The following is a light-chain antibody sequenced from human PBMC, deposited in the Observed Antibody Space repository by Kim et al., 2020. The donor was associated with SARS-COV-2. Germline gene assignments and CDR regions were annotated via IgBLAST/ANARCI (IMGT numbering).Light chain of an antibody. CDR1: QSISNW. V-gene: IGKV1-5*01. CDR3: EQYNSYSQT. Sequence: DIQMTQSPSTLSASVGDRVTITCRASQSISNWLAWHQQKPGKAPKLLIYDASSLESGVPSRFSGSGSGTEFTLTISSLPPDDFATYNCEQYNSYSQTFGQGNKVDIK. CDR2: DAS. J-gene: IGKJ1*01.